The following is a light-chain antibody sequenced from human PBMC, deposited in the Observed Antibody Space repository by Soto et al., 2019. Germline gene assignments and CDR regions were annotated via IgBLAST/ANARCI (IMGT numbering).Light chain of an antibody. CDR3: QQSYTARYS. Sequence: DIQMTQSPSSLYASVGDRGTITCRTSPSISNSLNWYQQKPGKAPKLLIFAASSLQSGVPSRFSGSGSGTDFTLSINRLQPEDFATYHCQQSYTARYSFGQGTKL. CDR1: PSISNS. CDR2: AAS. J-gene: IGKJ2*01. V-gene: IGKV1-39*01.